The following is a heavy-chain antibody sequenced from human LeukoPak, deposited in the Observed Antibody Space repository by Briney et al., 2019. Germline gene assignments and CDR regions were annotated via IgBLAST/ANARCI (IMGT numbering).Heavy chain of an antibody. D-gene: IGHD3-3*01. J-gene: IGHJ4*02. CDR1: GYTFTSYD. Sequence: GASVKVSCKASGYTFTSYDINWVRQATGQGLEWMGWMNPNSGNTGYAQKFQGRVTMTTNTSISTAYMELSSLRSEDTAVYYCARVHSLYYDFWSGYSATDYWGQGTLVTVSS. CDR3: ARVHSLYYDFWSGYSATDY. V-gene: IGHV1-8*01. CDR2: MNPNSGNT.